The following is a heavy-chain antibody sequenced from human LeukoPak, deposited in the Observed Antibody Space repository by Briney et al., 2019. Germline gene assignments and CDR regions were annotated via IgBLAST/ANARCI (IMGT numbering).Heavy chain of an antibody. Sequence: PSETLSLTCTVSGGSITNYYWSWIRQPAGKGLEWIGRIYTSGSTNYNPSLKSRVTMSVDTSKNQFSLKLSSVTAADTAVYYCARDYLATMVRGGGQVNYYYYMDVWGKGTTVTISS. V-gene: IGHV4-4*07. CDR3: ARDYLATMVRGGGQVNYYYYMDV. J-gene: IGHJ6*03. CDR1: GGSITNYY. CDR2: IYTSGST. D-gene: IGHD3-10*01.